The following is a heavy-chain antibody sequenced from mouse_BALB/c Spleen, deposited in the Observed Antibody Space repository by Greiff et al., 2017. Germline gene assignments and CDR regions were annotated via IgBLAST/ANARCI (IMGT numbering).Heavy chain of an antibody. CDR1: GYTFTSYW. CDR3: TRNYRYFDY. CDR2: IYPSDSYT. D-gene: IGHD2-14*01. Sequence: QVQLQQPGAELVRPGASVKLSCKASGYTFTSYWINWVKQRPGQGLEWIGNIYPSDSYTNYNQKFKDKATLTVDKSSSTAYMQLSSPTSEDSAVYYCTRNYRYFDYWGQGTTLTVSS. J-gene: IGHJ2*01. V-gene: IGHV1-69*02.